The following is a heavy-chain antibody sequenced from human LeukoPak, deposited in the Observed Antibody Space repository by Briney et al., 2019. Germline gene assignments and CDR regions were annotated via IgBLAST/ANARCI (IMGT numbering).Heavy chain of an antibody. CDR2: MNPNSGNT. D-gene: IGHD4-17*01. CDR1: GYTFTSYD. V-gene: IGHV1-8*01. CDR3: ARDLTVTTAHFDY. J-gene: IGHJ4*02. Sequence: ASVKVSCKASGYTFTSYDINWVRQATGQGLEWMGWMNPNSGNTGYAQKFQGRVTMTRNTSISTAYMELNSLRAEDTAVYYCARDLTVTTAHFDYWGQGTLVTVSS.